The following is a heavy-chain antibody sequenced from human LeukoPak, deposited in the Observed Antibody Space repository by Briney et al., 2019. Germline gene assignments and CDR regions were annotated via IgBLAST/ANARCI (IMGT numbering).Heavy chain of an antibody. Sequence: PGGSLRLSCAASGSTFSNYAMNWVRQAPGKGLEWVSGISESGGSTNHADSVKGRFTISRDNFKNTLFLQMNSLRAEDTAVYYCAREGLFAATGTDGLDVWGQGTTVTVS. CDR2: ISESGGST. V-gene: IGHV3-23*01. CDR1: GSTFSNYA. J-gene: IGHJ6*02. D-gene: IGHD1-1*01. CDR3: AREGLFAATGTDGLDV.